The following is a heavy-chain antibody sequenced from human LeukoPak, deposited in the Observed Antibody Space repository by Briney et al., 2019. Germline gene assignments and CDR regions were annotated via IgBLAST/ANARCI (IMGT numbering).Heavy chain of an antibody. V-gene: IGHV4-59*01. CDR3: ARDSTTRGFDY. D-gene: IGHD2/OR15-2a*01. CDR2: IYYSGST. Sequence: SETLSLTCTVSGGSISSYYWSWIRQPPGKGLEWIGHIYYSGSTNYNPSLKSRVTISVDTSKNQFSLKLSSVTAADTAVYYCARDSTTRGFDYWGQGTLVTVSS. CDR1: GGSISSYY. J-gene: IGHJ4*02.